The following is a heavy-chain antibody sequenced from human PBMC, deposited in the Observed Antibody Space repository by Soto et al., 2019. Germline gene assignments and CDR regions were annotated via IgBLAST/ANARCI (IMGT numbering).Heavy chain of an antibody. D-gene: IGHD6-13*01. Sequence: GESLKISCKGSGYSFTSYWIGWVRQMPGKGLEWMGIIYPGDSDTRYSPSFQGQVTISADKSISTAYLQWSSLKASDTAMYYCARHRSLAAAGSHYYYGMDVWGQGTTVTVSS. J-gene: IGHJ6*02. V-gene: IGHV5-51*01. CDR1: GYSFTSYW. CDR3: ARHRSLAAAGSHYYYGMDV. CDR2: IYPGDSDT.